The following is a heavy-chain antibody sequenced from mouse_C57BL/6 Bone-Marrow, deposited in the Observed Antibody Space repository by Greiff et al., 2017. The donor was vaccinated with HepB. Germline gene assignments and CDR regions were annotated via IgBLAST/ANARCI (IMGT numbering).Heavy chain of an antibody. D-gene: IGHD4-1*01. CDR2: IYPRSGNT. CDR3: ARLTGFAY. CDR1: GYTFTSYG. Sequence: QVQLKESGAELARPGASVKLSCKASGYTFTSYGISWVKQRTGQGLEWIGEIYPRSGNTYYNEKFKGKATLTADKSSSTAYMELRSLTSEDSAVYFCARLTGFAYWGQGTLVTVSA. J-gene: IGHJ3*01. V-gene: IGHV1-81*01.